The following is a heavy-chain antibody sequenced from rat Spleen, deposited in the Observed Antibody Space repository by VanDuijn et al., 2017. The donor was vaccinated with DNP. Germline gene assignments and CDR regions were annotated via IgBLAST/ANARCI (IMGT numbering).Heavy chain of an antibody. J-gene: IGHJ3*01. CDR2: ISSGAINT. CDR3: ATYYSSYSNWFTY. D-gene: IGHD1-2*01. CDR1: GFTFSDYH. Sequence: EVQLVESGGGLVQPGRSLTLSCAASGFTFSDYHMAWVRQAPMKGLEWVASISSGAINTYYGNSVKGRFTISRDNAKRTLYLQMDSLRSEDTATYYCATYYSSYSNWFTYWGQGTLVTVSS. V-gene: IGHV5-25*01.